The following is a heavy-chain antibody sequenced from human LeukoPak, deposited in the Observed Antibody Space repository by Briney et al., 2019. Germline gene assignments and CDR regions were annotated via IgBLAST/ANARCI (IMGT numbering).Heavy chain of an antibody. J-gene: IGHJ4*02. CDR3: ASLARDY. V-gene: IGHV3-53*01. CDR2: IHNDGST. D-gene: IGHD3-3*02. Sequence: TGGSLRLSCAASGFIVSNTYMTWVRQAPGKGLEWVSGIHNDGSTYYADSVKGRFTISRDNSKNMLFLRMNSLRVEDTAVYFCASLARDYWGQGTLVSVSS. CDR1: GFIVSNTY.